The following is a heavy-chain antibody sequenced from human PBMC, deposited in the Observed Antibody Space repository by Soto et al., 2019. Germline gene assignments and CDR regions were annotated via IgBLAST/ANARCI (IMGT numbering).Heavy chain of an antibody. V-gene: IGHV3-74*01. D-gene: IGHD3-10*01. CDR1: GFPFSNYW. CDR2: IKGVGSTT. Sequence: EVQLVESGGGLVQPGGSWGPSCAASGFPFSNYWKHWVRQAPGRGLMWVSRIKGVGSTTNYADSVKGRFTVSRDNAKNTLYLQMNSLRAEDTALYYCARGIRGHYGKDVWGQGTTVSVSS. CDR3: ARGIRGHYGKDV. J-gene: IGHJ6*02.